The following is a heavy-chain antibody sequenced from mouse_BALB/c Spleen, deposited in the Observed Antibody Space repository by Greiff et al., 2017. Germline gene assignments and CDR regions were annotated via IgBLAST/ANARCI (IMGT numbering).Heavy chain of an antibody. CDR1: GFAFSSYD. Sequence: DVMLVESGEGLVKPGGSLKLSCAASGFAFSSYDMYWVQQTPEKRLEWVAYISSGGGSTYYPDTVKDRFTISRDTAKNTLYLQMSSLKSEDTAMYYCARHRYDDAYWGQGTLVTVSA. D-gene: IGHD2-14*01. J-gene: IGHJ3*01. V-gene: IGHV5-12-1*01. CDR2: ISSGGGST. CDR3: ARHRYDDAY.